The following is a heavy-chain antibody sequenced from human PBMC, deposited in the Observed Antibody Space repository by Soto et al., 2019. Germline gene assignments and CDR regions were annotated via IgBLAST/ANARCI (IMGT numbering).Heavy chain of an antibody. CDR1: GYTFTGYY. Sequence: ASLKVSCKASGYTFTGYYMHCVRQAPGQGLEWMGWINPNSGGTNYAQKFQGRVTMTRDTSISTAYMELSRLRSDDTAVYYCAGEQWLVEEEYYYYGMDVWGQGTTVTGSS. CDR2: INPNSGGT. D-gene: IGHD6-19*01. CDR3: AGEQWLVEEEYYYYGMDV. V-gene: IGHV1-2*02. J-gene: IGHJ6*02.